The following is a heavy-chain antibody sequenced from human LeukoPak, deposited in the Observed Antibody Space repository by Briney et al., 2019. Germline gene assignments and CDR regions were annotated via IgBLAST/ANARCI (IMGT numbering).Heavy chain of an antibody. CDR3: ASFYDSSGYYYDY. Sequence: SETLSLTCTVSGGSISSYYWSWIRQPPGKGLEWIGYIYYSGSTNYNPSLKSRVTISVDTSKNQFSLKLSSVTAADTAVYYCASFYDSSGYYYDYWGQGTLVTVSS. D-gene: IGHD3-22*01. V-gene: IGHV4-59*01. CDR1: GGSISSYY. CDR2: IYYSGST. J-gene: IGHJ4*02.